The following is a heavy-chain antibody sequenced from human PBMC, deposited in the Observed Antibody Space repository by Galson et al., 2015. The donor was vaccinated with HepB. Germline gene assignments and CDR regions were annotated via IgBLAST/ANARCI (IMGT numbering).Heavy chain of an antibody. V-gene: IGHV3-33*08. J-gene: IGHJ4*02. CDR3: ARDNDEYYYDSSGYYFDY. CDR1: GFTFSSYG. CDR2: IWYDGSNK. Sequence: SLRLSCAASGFTFSSYGMHWVRQAPGKGLEWVAVIWYDGSNKYYADSVKGRFTISRDNSKNTLYLQMNSLRAEDTAVYYCARDNDEYYYDSSGYYFDYWGQGTLVTVSS. D-gene: IGHD3-22*01.